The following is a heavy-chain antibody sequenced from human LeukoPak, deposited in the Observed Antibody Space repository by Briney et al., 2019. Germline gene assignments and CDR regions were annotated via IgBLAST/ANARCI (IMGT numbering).Heavy chain of an antibody. CDR3: ATEGGWQPTDYGDSVY. D-gene: IGHD4-17*01. V-gene: IGHV1-18*01. CDR1: GYTFTNYG. CDR2: ISPYNGNT. J-gene: IGHJ4*02. Sequence: ASVKVSCKASGYTFTNYGITWVRQTPGQGLEWVGWISPYNGNTNYAQKFQGRVTLTTDTSTSTAYIDLRSLRSDDTAVYYCATEGGWQPTDYGDSVYWGQGTLVTVSS.